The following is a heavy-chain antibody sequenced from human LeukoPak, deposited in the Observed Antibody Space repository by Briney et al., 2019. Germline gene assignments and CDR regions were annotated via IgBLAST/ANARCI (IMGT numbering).Heavy chain of an antibody. V-gene: IGHV1-2*02. J-gene: IGHJ3*02. CDR3: ARDRPKPTPDIAAAGHDAFDI. D-gene: IGHD6-13*01. CDR2: INPNSGGT. Sequence: ASVKVSCKASGYTFTGYYMHWVRQAPGQGLEWMGWINPNSGGTNYAQKFQGRVTMTRDTSISTAYMELSRLRSDDTAVYYCARDRPKPTPDIAAAGHDAFDIWGQGTMVTVSS. CDR1: GYTFTGYY.